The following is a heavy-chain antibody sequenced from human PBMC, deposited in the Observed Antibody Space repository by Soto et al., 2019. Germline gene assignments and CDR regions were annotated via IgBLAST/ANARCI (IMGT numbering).Heavy chain of an antibody. V-gene: IGHV4-4*07. Sequence: PSSTLSLTCVVSGGSINSYWWSWIRQPAGKGLEWIGRVYSSGTTDYNPSLNSRATLSVETSKNQFSLKLSSVTAADTAVYYCARGIGSYAYGEGYWGQGIQVTVSS. CDR1: GGSINSYW. J-gene: IGHJ4*02. CDR3: ARGIGSYAYGEGY. D-gene: IGHD3-22*01. CDR2: VYSSGTT.